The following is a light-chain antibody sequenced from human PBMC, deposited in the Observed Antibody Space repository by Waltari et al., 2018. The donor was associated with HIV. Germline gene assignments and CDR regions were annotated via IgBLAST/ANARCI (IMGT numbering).Light chain of an antibody. CDR3: HQYYSYPYT. CDR2: WAS. CDR1: QSILSSSNNKNY. V-gene: IGKV4-1*01. Sequence: DLVMTQSPDHLAGSLGARATINCQSSQSILSSSNNKNYFSWYQQKPGQPPKLLIYWASTRKSGVPDRFSGSGSGTDFTLTISTLQAEDVAVYYCHQYYSYPYTFGQGTKLEIK. J-gene: IGKJ2*01.